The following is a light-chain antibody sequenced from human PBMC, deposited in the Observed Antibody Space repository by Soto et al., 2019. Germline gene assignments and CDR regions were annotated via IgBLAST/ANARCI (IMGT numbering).Light chain of an antibody. CDR3: QQVNSYPLT. CDR1: QGISSY. CDR2: AAS. V-gene: IGKV1-9*01. J-gene: IGKJ4*01. Sequence: IQLTQSPSSLSASVGDRVTITCRASQGISSYLAWYQQKPGKAPKLLIYAASTLQSGVPSRFSGSGSGTDFTLTISSLQSEDFATYYCQQVNSYPLTFGGGTKVEI.